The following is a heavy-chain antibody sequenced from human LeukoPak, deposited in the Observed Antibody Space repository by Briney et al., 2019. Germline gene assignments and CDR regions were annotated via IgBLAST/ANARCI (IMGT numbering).Heavy chain of an antibody. CDR3: ATGRVWFDY. J-gene: IGHJ4*02. CDR2: INHSGST. Sequence: PSATMSLSCAVYGGFFSGYYWSWIRKPPGKGLEWIGEINHSGSTNYNPSLKSRVTISVDTSKNQFSLKLSSVTAADTAVYYCATGRVWFDYWGQGTLVTVSS. CDR1: GGFFSGYY. D-gene: IGHD3-10*01. V-gene: IGHV4-34*01.